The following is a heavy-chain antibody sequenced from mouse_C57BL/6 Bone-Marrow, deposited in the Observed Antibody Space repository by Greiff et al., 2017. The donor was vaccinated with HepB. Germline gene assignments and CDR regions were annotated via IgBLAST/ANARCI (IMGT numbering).Heavy chain of an antibody. CDR3: AREGITTYYFDY. CDR1: GYTFTSYW. J-gene: IGHJ2*01. V-gene: IGHV1-64*01. Sequence: VQLQQPGAELVKPGASVKLSCKASGYTFTSYWMHWVKQRPGQGLEWIGMIHPNSGSTNYNEKFKSKATLTVDKSSSTAYMQLSSLTSEDSAVYYCAREGITTYYFDYWGQGTTLTVSS. D-gene: IGHD2-4*01. CDR2: IHPNSGST.